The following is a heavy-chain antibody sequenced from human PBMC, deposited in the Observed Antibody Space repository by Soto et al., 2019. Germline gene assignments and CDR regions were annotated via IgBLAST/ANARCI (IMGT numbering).Heavy chain of an antibody. V-gene: IGHV3-48*01. CDR1: GFTFNTFP. Sequence: EVQLVESGGGFVQAGGSLRLSCAASGFTFNTFPMNWVRLAPGKGLEWLSHISSGSDAKYYADSVKGRITISRDNARKSLYLQMNCLIVDDTAVYYCVRDYQYSFVMWGQGTMVAVSS. D-gene: IGHD2-15*01. J-gene: IGHJ3*02. CDR2: ISSGSDAK. CDR3: VRDYQYSFVM.